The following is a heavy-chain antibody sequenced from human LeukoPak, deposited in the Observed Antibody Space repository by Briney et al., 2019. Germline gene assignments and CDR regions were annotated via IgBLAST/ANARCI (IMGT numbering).Heavy chain of an antibody. J-gene: IGHJ4*02. Sequence: GGSLRLSCAASGFTFSSYSMNWVRQAPGKGLEWVSSISSSSSYIYYADSVKGRFTISRDNAKNSLYLQMNSLRAEDTAVYYCARGELKGWDYFDYWGQGTLATVSS. CDR1: GFTFSSYS. V-gene: IGHV3-21*01. CDR3: ARGELKGWDYFDY. CDR2: ISSSSSYI. D-gene: IGHD1-26*01.